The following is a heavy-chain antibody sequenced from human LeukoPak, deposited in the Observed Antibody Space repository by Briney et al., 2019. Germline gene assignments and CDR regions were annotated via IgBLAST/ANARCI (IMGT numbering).Heavy chain of an antibody. Sequence: GGSLRFSWAAPGFNFSSHWMHWVRQVPGKGLVWVSRINYDGSRTSYADSVKGRFTISRDKAKNTLYLQTNSLRAEDMGVYYCARGVLYERSGCNIWEQGTMVTVSS. J-gene: IGHJ3*02. D-gene: IGHD3-22*01. CDR1: GFNFSSHW. V-gene: IGHV3-74*01. CDR3: ARGVLYERSGCNI. CDR2: INYDGSRT.